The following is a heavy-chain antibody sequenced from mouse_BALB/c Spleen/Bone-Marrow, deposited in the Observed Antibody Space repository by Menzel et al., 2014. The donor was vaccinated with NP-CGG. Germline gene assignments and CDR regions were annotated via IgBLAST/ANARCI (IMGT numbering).Heavy chain of an antibody. CDR1: GYAFTSYN. V-gene: IGHV1S135*01. D-gene: IGHD3-3*01. CDR2: IDPYNGGT. Sequence: VQLKESGPELVKPGASVKVSCKASGYAFTSYNMFWVKQSHGKSLEWIGYIDPYNGGTSYNQKFKGKATLSVDKSSSTAYMHLNSLTSEDSAVYYCARSRDVGYFDYWGQGTTLTVSS. CDR3: ARSRDVGYFDY. J-gene: IGHJ2*01.